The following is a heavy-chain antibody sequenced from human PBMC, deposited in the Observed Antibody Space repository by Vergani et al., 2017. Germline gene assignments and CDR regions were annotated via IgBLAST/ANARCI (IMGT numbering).Heavy chain of an antibody. CDR3: ARDREWSYYYDSSDNGGAFDI. CDR2: ISYDGSNK. Sequence: QVQLVESGGGVVQPGRSLRLSCAASGFTFSSYAMHWVRQAPGKGLEWVAVISYDGSNKYYADSVKGRFTISRDNSKNTLYLQMNSLRAEDTAVYYCARDREWSYYYDSSDNGGAFDIWGQGTMVTVSS. CDR1: GFTFSSYA. D-gene: IGHD3-22*01. V-gene: IGHV3-30-3*01. J-gene: IGHJ3*02.